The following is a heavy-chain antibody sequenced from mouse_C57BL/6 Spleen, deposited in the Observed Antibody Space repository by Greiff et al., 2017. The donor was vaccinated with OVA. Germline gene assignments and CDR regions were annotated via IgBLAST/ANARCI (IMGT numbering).Heavy chain of an antibody. CDR2: INPNNGGT. CDR3: ARSLKFITTVVGGAMDY. J-gene: IGHJ4*01. Sequence: VHVKQSGPELVKPGASVKIPCKASGYTFTDYNMDWVKQSHGKSLEWIGDINPNNGGTIYNQKFKGKATLTVDKSSSTAYMELRSLTSEDTAVYYCARSLKFITTVVGGAMDYWGQGTSVTVSS. CDR1: GYTFTDYN. V-gene: IGHV1-18*01. D-gene: IGHD1-1*01.